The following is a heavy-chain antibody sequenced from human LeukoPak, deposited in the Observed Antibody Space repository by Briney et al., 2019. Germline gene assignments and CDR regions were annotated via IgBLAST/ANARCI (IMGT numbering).Heavy chain of an antibody. CDR3: ASKGGVQLWLPDPAVYAFDI. CDR1: GGSISSSSYY. D-gene: IGHD5-18*01. CDR2: IYYSGST. Sequence: SETLSLTCTVSGGSISSSSYYWGWIRQPPGKGLEWIGSIYYSGSTYYNPSLKSRVTISVDTSKNQFSLKLSSVTAADTAVYYCASKGGVQLWLPDPAVYAFDIWGQGTMVTVSS. J-gene: IGHJ3*02. V-gene: IGHV4-39*07.